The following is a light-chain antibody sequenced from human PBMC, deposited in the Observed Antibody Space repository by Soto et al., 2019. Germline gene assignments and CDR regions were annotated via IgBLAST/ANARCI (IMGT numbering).Light chain of an antibody. Sequence: EIVLTQSPGTLSLSPGERGTLSCRASQRISSSHLAWCQQKPGQAPRLLIYGASFRATGIPDRFSGSGSGTDFTLTISRLEPEDIAVYYCQQFSYSPWTFGQGTKVEVK. CDR1: QRISSSH. J-gene: IGKJ1*01. CDR2: GAS. CDR3: QQFSYSPWT. V-gene: IGKV3-20*01.